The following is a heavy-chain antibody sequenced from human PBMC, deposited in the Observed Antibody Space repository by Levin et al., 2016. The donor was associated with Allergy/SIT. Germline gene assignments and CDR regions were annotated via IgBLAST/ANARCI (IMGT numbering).Heavy chain of an antibody. V-gene: IGHV5-10-1*01. CDR3: AREYGYCSGGSCPYYYYGMDV. CDR2: IDPSDSYT. D-gene: IGHD2-15*01. CDR1: GYSFTSYW. Sequence: GESLKISCKGSGYSFTSYWISWVRQMPGKGLEWMGRIDPSDSYTNYSPSFQGHVTISADKSISTAYLQWSSLKASDTAMYYCAREYGYCSGGSCPYYYYGMDVWGQGTTVTVSS. J-gene: IGHJ6*02.